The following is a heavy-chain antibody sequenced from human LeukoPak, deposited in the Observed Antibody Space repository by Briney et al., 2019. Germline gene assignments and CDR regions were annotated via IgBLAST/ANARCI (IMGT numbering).Heavy chain of an antibody. V-gene: IGHV5-51*01. CDR3: ARQKQQLGQDYYYYYGMDV. CDR1: GYSFTSYW. Sequence: GESLKISCKGSGYSFTSYWIDWVRQMPGKGLEWMGIIYPGDSDTRYSPSFQGQVTISADKSISTAYLQWSSLKASDTAMYYCARQKQQLGQDYYYYYGMDVWGQGTTVTVSS. J-gene: IGHJ6*02. D-gene: IGHD6-13*01. CDR2: IYPGDSDT.